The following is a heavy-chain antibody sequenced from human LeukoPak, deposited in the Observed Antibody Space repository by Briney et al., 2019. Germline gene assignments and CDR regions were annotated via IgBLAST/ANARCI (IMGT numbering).Heavy chain of an antibody. V-gene: IGHV1-18*01. CDR3: ARAVRGYSYAYLPY. Sequence: ASVKVSCKASDYTFTSYGISWVRQAPGQGLELMGWISAYNGNTNYAQKIQGRVTMTTDTSTSTAYMELRSLRSDDTAVYYCARAVRGYSYAYLPYWGQGTLVTVSS. CDR2: ISAYNGNT. J-gene: IGHJ4*02. D-gene: IGHD5-18*01. CDR1: DYTFTSYG.